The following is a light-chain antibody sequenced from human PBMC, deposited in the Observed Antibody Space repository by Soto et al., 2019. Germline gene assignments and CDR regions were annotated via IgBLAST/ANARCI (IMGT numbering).Light chain of an antibody. V-gene: IGLV2-8*01. CDR1: SSDVGGYNY. J-gene: IGLJ1*01. Sequence: QAVVTQPPSASGSPGQSVTISCTGTSSDVGGYNYVSWYQQHPGKAPKVMIYEVSKRPSGVPDRFSGSKSGNTASLTVSGLQAEDEADYYCSSYAGSNIYVFGTGTKVTVL. CDR2: EVS. CDR3: SSYAGSNIYV.